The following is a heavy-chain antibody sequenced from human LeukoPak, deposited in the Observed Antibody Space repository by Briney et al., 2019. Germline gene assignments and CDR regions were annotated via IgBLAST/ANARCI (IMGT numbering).Heavy chain of an antibody. V-gene: IGHV1-8*01. CDR2: MNPNSGNT. CDR3: ARGPPYTYYYGSGSSDNWFDP. J-gene: IGHJ5*02. CDR1: GYTFTSYD. Sequence: GASVKVSCKASGYTFTSYDINWVRQATGQGLAWMGWMNPNSGNTGYAQKFQGRVTMARNTSISTAYMELSSLRSEDTAVYYCARGPPYTYYYGSGSSDNWFDPWGQGTLVTVSS. D-gene: IGHD3-10*01.